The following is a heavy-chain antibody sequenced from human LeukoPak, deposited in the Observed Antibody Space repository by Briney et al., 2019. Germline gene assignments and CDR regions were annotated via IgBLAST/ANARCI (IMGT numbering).Heavy chain of an antibody. CDR1: GYSISNTYY. J-gene: IGHJ4*02. CDR3: ARNSSGIHFDY. V-gene: IGHV4-38-2*01. Sequence: SETLSLTCAVSGYSISNTYYWGWIRQPPGKGLEWNGSIYNSGSTHYNPSLKSRVTISVDTSMNQFSLKLSSVTAADTAVYYCARNSSGIHFDYWGRGTLVTVSS. D-gene: IGHD3-22*01. CDR2: IYNSGST.